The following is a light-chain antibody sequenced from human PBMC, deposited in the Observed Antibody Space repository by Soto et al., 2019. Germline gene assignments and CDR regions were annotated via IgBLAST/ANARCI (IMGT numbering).Light chain of an antibody. V-gene: IGLV2-11*01. CDR2: VVS. Sequence: QSALTQPRSVSGSPEQSVTISCTGTSSDVGDYNYVSWYQQHPGKAPKFIIYVVSKRPSGVPDRFSGSKSGNTASLTISGLQAEDEADYYCCSYAGTYTVVFGGGTKLTVL. CDR1: SSDVGDYNY. CDR3: CSYAGTYTVV. J-gene: IGLJ2*01.